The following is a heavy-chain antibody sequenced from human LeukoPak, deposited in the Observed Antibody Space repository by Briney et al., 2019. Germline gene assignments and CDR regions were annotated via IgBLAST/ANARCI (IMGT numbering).Heavy chain of an antibody. Sequence: ASVKVSCKASGYTFTSYYMHWVRQAPGQGLEWMGIINPSGGSTSYAQKFQGRVTMTRDTSISTAYMELSRLRSDDTAVYYCARDYDILTGLNWFDPWGQGTLVTVSS. CDR3: ARDYDILTGLNWFDP. CDR1: GYTFTSYY. J-gene: IGHJ5*02. D-gene: IGHD3-9*01. CDR2: INPSGGST. V-gene: IGHV1-46*01.